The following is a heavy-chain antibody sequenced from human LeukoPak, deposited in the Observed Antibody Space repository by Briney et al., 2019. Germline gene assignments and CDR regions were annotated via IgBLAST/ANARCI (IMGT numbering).Heavy chain of an antibody. V-gene: IGHV4-4*07. D-gene: IGHD3-10*01. CDR2: IYTSGST. CDR1: GGSINSYY. Sequence: SETLSLTCTVSGGSINSYYWSWIRQPAGKGLEWIGRIYTSGSTNYNPSLKSRVTISVDTSKNQFSLKLSSVTAADTAVYYCAKQAFRGTYYFDYWGQGTLVTVSS. CDR3: AKQAFRGTYYFDY. J-gene: IGHJ4*02.